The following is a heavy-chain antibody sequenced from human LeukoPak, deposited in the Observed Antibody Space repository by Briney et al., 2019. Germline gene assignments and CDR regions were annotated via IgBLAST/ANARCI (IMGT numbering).Heavy chain of an antibody. D-gene: IGHD6-13*01. CDR3: ARGNPGIAAEDY. J-gene: IGHJ4*02. CDR2: IYYSGST. Sequence: PSETLSLTCTVSGGSISSYYWSWIRQPPGKGLEWIGYIYYSGSTNYNPSLKSRVTISVDTSKNQFSLKLSSVTAADTAVYYCARGNPGIAAEDYWGQGTLVTVSS. V-gene: IGHV4-59*01. CDR1: GGSISSYY.